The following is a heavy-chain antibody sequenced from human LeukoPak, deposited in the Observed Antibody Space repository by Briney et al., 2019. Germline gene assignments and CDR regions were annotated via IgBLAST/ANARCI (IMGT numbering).Heavy chain of an antibody. D-gene: IGHD5-18*01. Sequence: GGSLRLSCAASGFTFSSYEMNWVRQAPGKGLEWVSYIRSSGSAIYYADSVKGRFSISRDNAKNSLYLQMNSLRAEDTDVYYCARDDGVDTVMVSGVGDGMDVWGQGTTVTVSS. CDR1: GFTFSSYE. V-gene: IGHV3-48*03. J-gene: IGHJ6*02. CDR2: IRSSGSAI. CDR3: ARDDGVDTVMVSGVGDGMDV.